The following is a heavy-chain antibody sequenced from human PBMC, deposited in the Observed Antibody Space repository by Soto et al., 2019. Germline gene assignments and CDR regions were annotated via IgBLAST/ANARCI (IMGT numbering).Heavy chain of an antibody. V-gene: IGHV4-34*01. CDR1: GGSFGGYY. CDR2: INHSGST. Sequence: SETPSLTCAVYGGSFGGYYWTWIGQPPGTGLEWIGEINHSGSTNYNPSLKSRVTISVDTSKNQFSLKLTSVTAADTAVYYCARDLWGYCGTDCYPLDIWGQGTTVT. CDR3: ARDLWGYCGTDCYPLDI. D-gene: IGHD2-21*02. J-gene: IGHJ6*02.